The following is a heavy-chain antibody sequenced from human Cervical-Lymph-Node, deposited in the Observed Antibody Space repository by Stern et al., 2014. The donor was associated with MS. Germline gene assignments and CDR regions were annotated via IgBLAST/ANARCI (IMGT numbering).Heavy chain of an antibody. CDR2: TSYDGGNR. V-gene: IGHV3-30*18. CDR1: RFTFRSYG. Sequence: VQLVESGGGVVQPGTSLRLSRTGSRFTFRSYGIHWVRQAPGKGLEWVSVTSYDGGNRQYADSVKGRFTISRDNSKNTVYLHLNSLRPEDTGVYHCAKDRRGGYNYLYGMDVWGQGTTVTVS. D-gene: IGHD5-18*01. J-gene: IGHJ6*02. CDR3: AKDRRGGYNYLYGMDV.